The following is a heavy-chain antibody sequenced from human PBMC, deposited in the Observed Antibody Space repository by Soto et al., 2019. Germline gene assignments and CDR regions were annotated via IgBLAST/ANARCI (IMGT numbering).Heavy chain of an antibody. CDR1: GLIVSSNY. CDR3: ARGLHYYYDSGRSNYYFDY. V-gene: IGHV3-53*01. D-gene: IGHD3-10*01. J-gene: IGHJ4*02. Sequence: PGGSLRLSFAACGLIVSSNYMSWVRQAPGKWLEWVSSIYSGGSTYYADSVKGRFTISRDNSKNTLYLQMNSLIAEDTAVHYCARGLHYYYDSGRSNYYFDYWGQGTLVPVYS. CDR2: IYSGGST.